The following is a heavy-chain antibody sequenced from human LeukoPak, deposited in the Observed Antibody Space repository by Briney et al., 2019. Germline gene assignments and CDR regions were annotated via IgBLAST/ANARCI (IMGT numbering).Heavy chain of an antibody. CDR1: GGSISSGGYY. D-gene: IGHD1-26*01. CDR3: ARGQMGELDY. Sequence: PSGTLSLTCTVSGGSISSGGYYWSWIRQHPGKGLEWIGYIYYSGSTYYNPSLKSRVTISVDTSKNQFSLKLSSVTAADTAVYYCARGQMGELDYWGQGTLVTVSS. CDR2: IYYSGST. V-gene: IGHV4-31*03. J-gene: IGHJ4*02.